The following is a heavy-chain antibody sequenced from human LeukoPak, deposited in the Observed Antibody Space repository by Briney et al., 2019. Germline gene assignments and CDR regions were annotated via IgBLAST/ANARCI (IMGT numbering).Heavy chain of an antibody. CDR1: GHTFPSDG. J-gene: IGHJ4*02. CDR2: ISADNGNT. Sequence: ASVKVSCKASGHTFPSDGVSWVRQAPGQGLEWMGWISADNGNTKYAQKFQGRVTVTIATSTNTAYMELRSLKSDDTALCYCARGWELHDWGQGTLVTVSS. D-gene: IGHD1-26*01. V-gene: IGHV1-18*01. CDR3: ARGWELHD.